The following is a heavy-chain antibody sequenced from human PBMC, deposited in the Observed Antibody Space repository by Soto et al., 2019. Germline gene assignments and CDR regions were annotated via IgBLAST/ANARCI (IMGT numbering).Heavy chain of an antibody. V-gene: IGHV5-51*01. CDR2: IYPGDSDT. CDR1: GYTFRDYW. Sequence: HGESLKISCKGSGYTFRDYWIAWVRQMPGKSLECMGIIYPGDSDTRYSPSFQGQVIISADKSLSTAYLQWSSLKASDTAIYYCARGKQLPTYFDFWGQGTLVTVSS. J-gene: IGHJ4*02. CDR3: ARGKQLPTYFDF. D-gene: IGHD5-18*01.